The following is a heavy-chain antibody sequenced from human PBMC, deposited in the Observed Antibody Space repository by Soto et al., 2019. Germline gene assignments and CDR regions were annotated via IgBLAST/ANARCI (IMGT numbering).Heavy chain of an antibody. CDR3: ARGCMVYAIRGAQLDY. D-gene: IGHD2-8*01. CDR1: GGSFSGYY. J-gene: IGHJ4*02. CDR2: INHSGST. Sequence: SETLSLTCAVYGGSFSGYYWSWIRQPPGKGLEWIGEINHSGSTNYNPSLKSRVTISVDTSKNQFSLKLSSVTAADTAVYYCARGCMVYAIRGAQLDYWGQGTLVTVSS. V-gene: IGHV4-34*01.